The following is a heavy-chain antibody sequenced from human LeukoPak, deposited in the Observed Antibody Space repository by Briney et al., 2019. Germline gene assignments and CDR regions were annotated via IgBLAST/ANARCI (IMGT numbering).Heavy chain of an antibody. CDR1: GYTFTSYY. D-gene: IGHD2-15*01. CDR3: ARAGGYCGRISCPYYFDY. J-gene: IGHJ4*02. V-gene: IGHV1-8*01. Sequence: ASVKVSCKASGYTFTSYYINWVRQATGQGLEWMGWMNPNSGNTGYAQKFQGRVTMTRNTSISTAYMELSSLRSEDTAVYYCARAGGYCGRISCPYYFDYWGQGSLVAVSS. CDR2: MNPNSGNT.